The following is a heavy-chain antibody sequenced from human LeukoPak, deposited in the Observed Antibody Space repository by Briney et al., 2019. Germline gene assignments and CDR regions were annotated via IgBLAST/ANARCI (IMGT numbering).Heavy chain of an antibody. J-gene: IGHJ4*02. CDR1: GYTFNIYG. D-gene: IGHD2-2*01. V-gene: IGHV1-18*01. CDR2: ISAYNGNT. Sequence: GASVKVSCKASGYTFNIYGVSWVRQAPGQGLEWMGWISAYNGNTNYARKFQGRVTMTTDTSTRIAYMELRSLRSDDTAVYYCARDLAGYCSSTSCYVHSNWGRGTLVTVSS. CDR3: ARDLAGYCSSTSCYVHSN.